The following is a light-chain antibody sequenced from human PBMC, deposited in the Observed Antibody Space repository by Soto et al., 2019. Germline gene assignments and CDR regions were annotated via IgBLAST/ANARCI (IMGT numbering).Light chain of an antibody. V-gene: IGLV2-14*01. Sequence: QSALTQPASVSGSPGQSIPISCTGTSSDVGGYNYVSWYQQHPGKAPKLMIYEVSNRPSGVSNRFSGSKSGNTASLTISGLQAEDEADYYCSSYTSSSTPYVFGTGTQLTVL. CDR2: EVS. CDR3: SSYTSSSTPYV. J-gene: IGLJ1*01. CDR1: SSDVGGYNY.